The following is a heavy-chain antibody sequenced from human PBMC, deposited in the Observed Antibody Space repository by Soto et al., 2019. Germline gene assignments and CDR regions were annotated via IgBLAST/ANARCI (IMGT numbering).Heavy chain of an antibody. D-gene: IGHD2-8*01. CDR2: IFDSGST. CDR3: AGEIMPLTNDWYFDL. Sequence: QVQLQESGPGLVKPSETLSLTCTVSGGSISGGVHSWSWIRQPPGKGLEWIGHIFDSGSTYYNPSLKSRLTISVDTSKNQFALRLSSVTAADTAVYYCAGEIMPLTNDWYFDLWGRGTLVTVSS. CDR1: GGSISGGVHS. J-gene: IGHJ2*01. V-gene: IGHV4-30-4*01.